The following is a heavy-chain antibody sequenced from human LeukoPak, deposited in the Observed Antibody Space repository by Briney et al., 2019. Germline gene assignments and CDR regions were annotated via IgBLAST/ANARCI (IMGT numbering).Heavy chain of an antibody. V-gene: IGHV3-7*01. Sequence: GGSLRLSCAASGFTFSIYWMSWVRQAPGKGLEWVANIKQDGSEKYYVDSVKGRFTISRDNAKNSLYLQMNSLRAEDTAVYYCAGDLYVGGSYQDWGQGTLVTVSS. CDR2: IKQDGSEK. J-gene: IGHJ4*02. D-gene: IGHD3-16*02. CDR1: GFTFSIYW. CDR3: AGDLYVGGSYQD.